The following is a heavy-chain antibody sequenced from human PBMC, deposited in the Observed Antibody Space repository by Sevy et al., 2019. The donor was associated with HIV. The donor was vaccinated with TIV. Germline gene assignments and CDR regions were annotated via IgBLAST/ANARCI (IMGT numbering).Heavy chain of an antibody. CDR2: ISGSGGST. D-gene: IGHD1-26*01. CDR1: GFTFSNYA. J-gene: IGHJ4*02. CDR3: AKWSELPSSPFDY. Sequence: GESLKISCAASGFTFSNYAMSWVRQAPGKGLEWVSAISGSGGSTYYADSVKGRSTISRDNSKNTLFLQMNSLRAEDTAVYFCAKWSELPSSPFDYWGQGTLVTVSS. V-gene: IGHV3-23*01.